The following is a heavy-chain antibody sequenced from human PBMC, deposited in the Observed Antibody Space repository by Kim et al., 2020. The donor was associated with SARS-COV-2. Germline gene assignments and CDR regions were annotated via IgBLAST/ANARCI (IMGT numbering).Heavy chain of an antibody. Sequence: GGSLRLSCAASGFTFSSYGMHWVRQAPGKGLEWVAVISYDGSNKYYADSVKGRFTISRDNSKNTLYLQMNSLRAEDTAVYYCAKDAGGHCGGDSYSCYYGMDVWGQGTTVTVSS. CDR1: GFTFSSYG. D-gene: IGHD2-21*02. CDR3: AKDAGGHCGGDSYSCYYGMDV. J-gene: IGHJ6*02. CDR2: ISYDGSNK. V-gene: IGHV3-30*18.